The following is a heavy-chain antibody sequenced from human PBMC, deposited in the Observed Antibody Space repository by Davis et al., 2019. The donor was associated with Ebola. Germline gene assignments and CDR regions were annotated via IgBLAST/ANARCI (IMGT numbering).Heavy chain of an antibody. J-gene: IGHJ5*01. Sequence: GSLRLSCAVYGESFSDYFWSWVRQPPGKGLEWIGEVSHAGYTNYNPSLESRVTISVDSSKSQFFLKINSVTAADTAVYYCARTTKTNVGDSGLGYNSFDFWSQGALVSVSS. V-gene: IGHV4-34*01. D-gene: IGHD2-8*01. CDR3: ARTTKTNVGDSGLGYNSFDF. CDR1: GESFSDYF. CDR2: VSHAGYT.